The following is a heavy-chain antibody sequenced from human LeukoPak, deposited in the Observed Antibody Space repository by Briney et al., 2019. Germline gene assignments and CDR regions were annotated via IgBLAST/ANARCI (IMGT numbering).Heavy chain of an antibody. Sequence: GSSVKVSCKASGGTFSSYAISWVRQAPGQGLEWMGGIIPIFGTANYAQKFQGRVTMTEDTSTDTAYMELSSLRSEDTAVYYCVTLPGGLLWFGNDPWGQGTLVTVSS. CDR1: GGTFSSYA. J-gene: IGHJ5*02. CDR3: VTLPGGLLWFGNDP. D-gene: IGHD3-10*01. V-gene: IGHV1-69*06. CDR2: IIPIFGTA.